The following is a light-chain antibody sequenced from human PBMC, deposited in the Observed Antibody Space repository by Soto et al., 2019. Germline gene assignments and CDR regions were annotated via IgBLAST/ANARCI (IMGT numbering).Light chain of an antibody. J-gene: IGLJ1*01. CDR2: EVT. CDR1: ISDVGSYNL. V-gene: IGLV2-23*02. Sequence: QSALTQPASVSGSPGQSITIPCTGTISDVGSYNLVSWYQQHPGKVPKLMIYEVTKRPSGVSDRFSGSKSGNTASLTISGLQAEDEAEYYCQSFDAGVSGYVFGPGTKLTVL. CDR3: QSFDAGVSGYV.